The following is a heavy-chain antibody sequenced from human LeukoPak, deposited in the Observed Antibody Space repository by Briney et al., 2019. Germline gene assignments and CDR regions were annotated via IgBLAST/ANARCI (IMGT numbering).Heavy chain of an antibody. CDR1: GLPFSTCS. CDR2: INSDSSVV. J-gene: IGHJ4*02. Sequence: GGSLRLSCAASGLPFSTCSMTWVRQGPGKGLEWLSYINSDSSVVRYADSVKGRFTISRDNAKNSLYLQMNSVREEDAAVYYCAGSVWANWFYYWGQGTLLTVSS. V-gene: IGHV3-48*02. D-gene: IGHD1-1*01. CDR3: AGSVWANWFYY.